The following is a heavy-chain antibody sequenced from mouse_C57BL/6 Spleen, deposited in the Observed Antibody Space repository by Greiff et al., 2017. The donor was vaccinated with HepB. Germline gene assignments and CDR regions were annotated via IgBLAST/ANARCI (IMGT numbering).Heavy chain of an antibody. CDR1: GYTFTSYW. J-gene: IGHJ2*01. CDR2: IYPSDSET. D-gene: IGHD2-5*01. V-gene: IGHV1-61*01. CDR3: ARRGYSNYGDFDY. Sequence: VKLQQPGAELVRPGSSVKLSCKASGYTFTSYWMDWVKQRPGQGLEWIGNIYPSDSETHYNQKFKDKATLTVDKSSSTAYMQLSSLTSEDSAVYYCARRGYSNYGDFDYWGQGTTLTVSS.